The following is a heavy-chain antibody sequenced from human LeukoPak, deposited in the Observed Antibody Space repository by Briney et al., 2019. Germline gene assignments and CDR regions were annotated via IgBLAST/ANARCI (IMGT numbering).Heavy chain of an antibody. V-gene: IGHV3-48*04. D-gene: IGHD5-12*01. CDR3: ARGGYSGYDRPNWFDP. Sequence: GGSLRLSCAASGFTFSSYSMNWVRQAPGKGLEWVSYISSSRSNIYYADSVKGRFTISRDNAKNSLYLQMNSLRAEDTAVYYCARGGYSGYDRPNWFDPWGQGTLVTVSS. CDR2: ISSSRSNI. J-gene: IGHJ5*02. CDR1: GFTFSSYS.